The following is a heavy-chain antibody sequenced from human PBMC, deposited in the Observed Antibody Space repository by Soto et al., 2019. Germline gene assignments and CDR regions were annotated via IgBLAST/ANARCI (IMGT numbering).Heavy chain of an antibody. CDR1: GYGFTTYG. V-gene: IGHV1-18*01. D-gene: IGHD1-1*01. J-gene: IGHJ4*02. CDR2: ISAHNGHT. Sequence: QVHLVQSGAEVKKPGASVKVSCKGSGYGFTTYGITWVRQAPGQGLEWMAWISAHNGHTNYAQKLQGRVTVTRDTSTSTAYMELRGLRSDDTAVYYGARGRYGDYWGQGALVTVSS. CDR3: ARGRYGDY.